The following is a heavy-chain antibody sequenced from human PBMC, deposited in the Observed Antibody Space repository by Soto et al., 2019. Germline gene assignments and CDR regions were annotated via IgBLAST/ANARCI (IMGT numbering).Heavy chain of an antibody. J-gene: IGHJ4*02. V-gene: IGHV1-2*02. CDR3: ARDLPDYYDSSGYKPGDGDY. Sequence: QVQLVQSGAEVKKPGASVKVSCKASGYTFTSYGISWVRQAPGQGLEWMGWINPNSGGTNYAQKFQGRVTMTRDTSISTAYMELSRLRSDDTAVYYCARDLPDYYDSSGYKPGDGDYWGQGTLVTVSS. CDR1: GYTFTSYG. D-gene: IGHD3-22*01. CDR2: INPNSGGT.